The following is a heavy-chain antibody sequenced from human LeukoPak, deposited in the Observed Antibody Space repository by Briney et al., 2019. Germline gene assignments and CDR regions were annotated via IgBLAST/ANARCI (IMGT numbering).Heavy chain of an antibody. CDR2: IIPIFGTA. Sequence: ASVKVSCKASGGTFSGYAISWVRQAPGQGLEWMGGIIPIFGTANYAQKFQGRVTITTDESTSPAYMELSSLRSEYTAVYYCARGDFWSGYYRAGDAFDIWGQGTMVTVSS. CDR1: GGTFSGYA. CDR3: ARGDFWSGYYRAGDAFDI. D-gene: IGHD3-3*01. V-gene: IGHV1-69*05. J-gene: IGHJ3*02.